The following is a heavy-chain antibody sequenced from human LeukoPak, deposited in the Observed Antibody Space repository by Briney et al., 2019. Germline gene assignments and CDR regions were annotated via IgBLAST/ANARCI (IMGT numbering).Heavy chain of an antibody. CDR2: IYSGSST. D-gene: IGHD3-3*01. V-gene: IGHV3-53*01. Sequence: GGSLRLSXAASGFTVSSNYMSWVRQAPGKGLEWVSVIYSGSSTYYADSVKGRFTISRDNSKNTLYLQMNSLRAEDTAVYYCARALRHYDFWSGSTAKYYPFADWGQGTLVTVSS. J-gene: IGHJ4*02. CDR3: ARALRHYDFWSGSTAKYYPFAD. CDR1: GFTVSSNY.